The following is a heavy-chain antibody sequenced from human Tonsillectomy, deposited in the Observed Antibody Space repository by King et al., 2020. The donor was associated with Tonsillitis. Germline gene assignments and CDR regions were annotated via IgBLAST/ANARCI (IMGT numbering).Heavy chain of an antibody. CDR2: ISPYNGIT. Sequence: VKLVQSGAEVKEPGASGKVSCKASGYTFNDYGVGWVRQAPGQGLEWMGWISPYNGITNYVQKFQGRVTLITDTSTSTAYMEVKSLKSDDTAIYYCARYDFSRWNQFDYWGQGTLVTVSS. CDR3: ARYDFSRWNQFDY. D-gene: IGHD3/OR15-3a*01. J-gene: IGHJ4*02. CDR1: GYTFNDYG. V-gene: IGHV1-18*04.